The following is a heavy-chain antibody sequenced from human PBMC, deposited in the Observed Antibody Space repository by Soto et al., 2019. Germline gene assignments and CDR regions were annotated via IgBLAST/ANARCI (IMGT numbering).Heavy chain of an antibody. J-gene: IGHJ4*02. D-gene: IGHD3-10*01. Sequence: QVQLQESGPGLGTPSGTLSLTCAVSGGSISSDNWWSWVRQPPNKGLWWIGQTPRGGTTIHYNPSLKNRVTLAVDHSKNQFSLEVNSVTAADPAVDYYVSNRYYSLEYWGQGTLVTVSS. CDR2: TPRGGTT. CDR1: GGSISSDNW. V-gene: IGHV4-4*02. CDR3: VSNRYYSLEY.